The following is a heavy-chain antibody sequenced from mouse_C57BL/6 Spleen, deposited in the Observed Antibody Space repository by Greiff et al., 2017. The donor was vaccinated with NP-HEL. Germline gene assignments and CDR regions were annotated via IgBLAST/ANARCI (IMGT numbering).Heavy chain of an antibody. V-gene: IGHV1-15*01. CDR1: GYTFTDYE. D-gene: IGHD2-2*01. J-gene: IGHJ3*01. Sequence: VQLQESGAELVRPGASVTLSCKASGYTFTDYEMHWVKQTPVHGLEWIGAIDPETGGTAYNQKFKGKAILTADKSSSTAYMELRSLTSEDSAVYYCTRGGIYYGYDAWFAYWGQGTLVTVSA. CDR3: TRGGIYYGYDAWFAY. CDR2: IDPETGGT.